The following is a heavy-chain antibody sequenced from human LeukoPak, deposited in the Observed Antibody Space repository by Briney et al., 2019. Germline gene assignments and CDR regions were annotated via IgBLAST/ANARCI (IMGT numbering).Heavy chain of an antibody. D-gene: IGHD3-3*01. Sequence: SVKVSCKASGGTFSSYAISWVRQAPGQGLGWRGGIIPIFGTANYAQKFQGRVTITTDESTSTAYMELSSLRSEDTAVYYCASPAFWSGYYLDPWGQGTLVTVSS. CDR1: GGTFSSYA. CDR3: ASPAFWSGYYLDP. V-gene: IGHV1-69*05. CDR2: IIPIFGTA. J-gene: IGHJ5*02.